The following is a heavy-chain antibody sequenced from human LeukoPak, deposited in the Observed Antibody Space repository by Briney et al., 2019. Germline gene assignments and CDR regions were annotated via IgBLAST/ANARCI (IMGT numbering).Heavy chain of an antibody. Sequence: ASVKVSCKASGYTFTTYGISWVRQAPGQGLEWMGWISGYNANTNYAQKFQARVTMTTDTSTSTAYMELRSLRSDDTAVYYCARDQGVEYSSSSDFDYWGQGTLVTVSS. V-gene: IGHV1-18*01. CDR3: ARDQGVEYSSSSDFDY. CDR2: ISGYNANT. D-gene: IGHD6-6*01. J-gene: IGHJ4*02. CDR1: GYTFTTYG.